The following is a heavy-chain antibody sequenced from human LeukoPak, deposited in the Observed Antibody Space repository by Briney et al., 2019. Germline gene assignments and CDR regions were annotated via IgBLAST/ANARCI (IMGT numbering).Heavy chain of an antibody. V-gene: IGHV1-18*01. CDR3: ARLSGDPQFFGVVTFFDY. CDR2: ISAYNGNT. Sequence: ASVKVSCKASGGTFTSYGISWVRQAPGQGLELMGWISAYNGNTDYAQKLQGRVTMTTDTSTSTAYMELRSLRSDDTALYYCARLSGDPQFFGVVTFFDYWGQGTLVTVSS. CDR1: GGTFTSYG. J-gene: IGHJ4*02. D-gene: IGHD3-3*01.